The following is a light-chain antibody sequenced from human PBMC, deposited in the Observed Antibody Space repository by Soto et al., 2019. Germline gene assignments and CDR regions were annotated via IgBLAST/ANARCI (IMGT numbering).Light chain of an antibody. CDR3: SSYTSSSTLV. Sequence: QSALTQPPSVSGSPGQSVTISCTGTSSDVGNNRVSWYQQPPGTAPKLMIHEVSNRPSGVPDRFSGSKSGNTASLTISGLQAEDEADYYCSSYTSSSTLVFGGGTKLTVL. CDR1: SSDVGNNR. J-gene: IGLJ2*01. CDR2: EVS. V-gene: IGLV2-18*02.